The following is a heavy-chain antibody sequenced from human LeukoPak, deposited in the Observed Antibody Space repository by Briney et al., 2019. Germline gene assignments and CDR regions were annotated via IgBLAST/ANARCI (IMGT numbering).Heavy chain of an antibody. J-gene: IGHJ4*02. CDR1: GYTFTGSY. CDR2: VDVNSGDT. CDR3: ARYIGGSGWC. V-gene: IGHV1-2*06. D-gene: IGHD3-16*01. Sequence: ASVKVSCKTSGYTFTGSYVHWVRQAPGQGLEWMGRVDVNSGDTYLAQKFQGRVTLTRDTSISTDYLELSSLNSDDSAVYYCARYIGGSGWCWGQGALVTVSS.